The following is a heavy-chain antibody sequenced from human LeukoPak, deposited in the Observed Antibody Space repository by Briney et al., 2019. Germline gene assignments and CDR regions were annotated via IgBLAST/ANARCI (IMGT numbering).Heavy chain of an antibody. V-gene: IGHV1-3*01. CDR1: GYTFTSYA. Sequence: ASVKVSCKASGYTFTSYAMHWVRQAPGQRLEWMGWINAGNGNTKYSQKFQGRVTITADESTSTAYMELSSLRSEDTAVYYCARALHILTGYTFDPWGQGTLVTVSS. CDR3: ARALHILTGYTFDP. J-gene: IGHJ5*02. D-gene: IGHD3-9*01. CDR2: INAGNGNT.